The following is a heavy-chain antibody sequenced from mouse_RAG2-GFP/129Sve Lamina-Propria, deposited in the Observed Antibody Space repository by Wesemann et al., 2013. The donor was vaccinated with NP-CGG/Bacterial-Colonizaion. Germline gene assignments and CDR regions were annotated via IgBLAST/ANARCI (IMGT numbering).Heavy chain of an antibody. Sequence: EVQLVESGGGLVKPGGSLKLSCAASGFTFSDYYMYWVRQTPEKRLEWVAYISNGGGSTYYPDTVKGRFTISRDNAKNTLYLQMSRLKSEDTAMYYCARQRGYYAMDYWGQGTSVTVSS. J-gene: IGHJ4*01. CDR1: GFTFSDYY. V-gene: IGHV5-12*01. CDR3: ARQRGYYAMDY. CDR2: ISNGGGST.